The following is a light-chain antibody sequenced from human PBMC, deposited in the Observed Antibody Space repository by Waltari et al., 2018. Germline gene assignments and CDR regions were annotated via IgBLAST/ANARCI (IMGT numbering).Light chain of an antibody. CDR2: KAS. CDR3: QQYQSPPWT. Sequence: DIQMTQFPSTLSASVGDRVTITCRASSSIGSWLAWYQQKPGEAPKVLIYKASILESGVPSRFSGSGSGTEFTLTISSLQPDDFATYYCQQYQSPPWTFGQGTNVEIK. CDR1: SSIGSW. J-gene: IGKJ1*01. V-gene: IGKV1-5*03.